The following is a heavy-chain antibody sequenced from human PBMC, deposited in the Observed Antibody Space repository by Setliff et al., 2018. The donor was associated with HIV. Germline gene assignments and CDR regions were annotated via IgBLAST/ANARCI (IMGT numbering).Heavy chain of an antibody. D-gene: IGHD3-22*01. CDR2: IYPGGSDT. V-gene: IGHV5-51*01. CDR1: GYSFTSYW. J-gene: IGHJ4*02. CDR3: ARLGDDNSGYYQF. Sequence: PGETLKISCKGSGYSFTSYWIGWVRQMPGKGLEWMGIIYPGGSDTRYSPSFQGHVTISADKSISTAYLQWSSLKASDTAIYYCARLGDDNSGYYQFWGQGTLVTVSS.